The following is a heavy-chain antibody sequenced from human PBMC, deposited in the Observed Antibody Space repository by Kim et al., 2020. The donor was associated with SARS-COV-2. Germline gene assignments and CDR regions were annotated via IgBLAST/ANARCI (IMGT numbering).Heavy chain of an antibody. CDR1: GGSISSGDYY. CDR2: IYYSGST. V-gene: IGHV4-30-4*01. CDR3: ARGGGRGRGGFDP. Sequence: SETLSLTCTVSGGSISSGDYYWSWIRQPPGKGLEWIGYIYYSGSTYYNPSLKSRVTISVDTSKNQFSLKLSSVTAADTAVYYCARGGGRGRGGFDPWGQGTLVTVSS. J-gene: IGHJ5*02. D-gene: IGHD3-10*01.